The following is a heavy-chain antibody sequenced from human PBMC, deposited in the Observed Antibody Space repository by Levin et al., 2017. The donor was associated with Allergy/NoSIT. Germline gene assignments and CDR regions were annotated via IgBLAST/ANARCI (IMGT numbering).Heavy chain of an antibody. V-gene: IGHV3-7*04. CDR1: GFTFSSYW. D-gene: IGHD2-8*02. CDR2: IKQDGTEK. CDR3: ARNWRSAFDI. J-gene: IGHJ3*02. Sequence: GESLKISCAASGFTFSSYWMSWVRQAPGKGLEWVANIKQDGTEKYYVDSVKGRFAISKDNPKNSVYLQMASPRVEDTAVYYCARNWRSAFDIWGQGTVVTVSS.